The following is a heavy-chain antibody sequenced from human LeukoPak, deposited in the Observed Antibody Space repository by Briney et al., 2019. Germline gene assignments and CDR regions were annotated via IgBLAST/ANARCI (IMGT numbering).Heavy chain of an antibody. Sequence: PGGSLRLSCAAFGFTFSDYYMSWIRQVPGKGLEWVSYITSSGDTIYYADSVKGRFTISRDNAENSLYLQMHSLRAEDTAVYYCVRDGSGSVEFDYWGQGTLVTVSS. CDR3: VRDGSGSVEFDY. V-gene: IGHV3-11*04. D-gene: IGHD3-10*01. J-gene: IGHJ4*02. CDR2: ITSSGDTI. CDR1: GFTFSDYY.